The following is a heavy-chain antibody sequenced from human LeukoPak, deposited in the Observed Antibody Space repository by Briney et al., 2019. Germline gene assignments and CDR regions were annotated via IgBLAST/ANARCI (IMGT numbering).Heavy chain of an antibody. V-gene: IGHV3-23*01. CDR2: ISGSGGST. D-gene: IGHD4-17*01. CDR1: GFTFSSYA. CDR3: AKDPTVTTDYYYYYYMDV. Sequence: GGSLRLSCAASGFTFSSYAMSWVRQAPGKGLEWVSAISGSGGSTYYADSVKGRFTISRDNSKNTLYLQMNSLRAEDTAVYYCAKDPTVTTDYYYYYYMDVWGKGTTVTVSS. J-gene: IGHJ6*03.